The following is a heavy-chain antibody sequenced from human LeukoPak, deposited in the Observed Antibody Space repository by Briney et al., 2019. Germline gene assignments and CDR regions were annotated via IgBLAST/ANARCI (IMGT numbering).Heavy chain of an antibody. Sequence: SETLSLTCTVSGGSISSNSHYWGWIRQPPGKGLEWIGSVYYSGGTYYNPSLKSRVTISVDTSRNQFSLNLSSVTAADTAVYYCASSDDYGNDAFDIWGQGTMVTVSS. CDR3: ASSDDYGNDAFDI. J-gene: IGHJ3*02. V-gene: IGHV4-39*01. CDR1: GGSISSNSHY. CDR2: VYYSGGT. D-gene: IGHD4-17*01.